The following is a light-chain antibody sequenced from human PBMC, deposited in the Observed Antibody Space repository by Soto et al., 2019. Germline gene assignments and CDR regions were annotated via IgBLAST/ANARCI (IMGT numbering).Light chain of an antibody. CDR3: SSYTSSSTLGYV. V-gene: IGLV2-14*01. Sequence: QSVLTQPASVSGSPGQSITISCTGTSSDVGDYSYVSWYQQHPGKAPKLMIYEVSSRPSGVSNRFSGSKSGNTASLTISGLQAEDEADYYCSSYTSSSTLGYVFGSGTKVTVL. J-gene: IGLJ1*01. CDR2: EVS. CDR1: SSDVGDYSY.